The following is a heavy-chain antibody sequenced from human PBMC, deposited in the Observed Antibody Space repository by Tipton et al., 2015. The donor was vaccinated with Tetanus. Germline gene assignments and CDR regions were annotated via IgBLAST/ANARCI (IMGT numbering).Heavy chain of an antibody. J-gene: IGHJ4*02. V-gene: IGHV1-18*01. D-gene: IGHD3-22*01. CDR1: GYTFTNYG. CDR2: ITVYNGYT. Sequence: QLVQSRAEVRKPGASVKVSCKASGYTFTNYGIGWVRQAPGQGLEWMGWITVYNGYTGYAQALQGRVTVTTDTSTGTAYVEVRNLRSDDTAVYFCARGLRYYYETSAYDYWGQGKLVTVSS. CDR3: ARGLRYYYETSAYDY.